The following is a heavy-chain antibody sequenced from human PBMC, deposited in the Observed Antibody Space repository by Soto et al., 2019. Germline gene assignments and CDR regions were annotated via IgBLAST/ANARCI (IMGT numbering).Heavy chain of an antibody. J-gene: IGHJ3*02. CDR1: GYTFTSYG. Sequence: ASVKVSCKASGYTFTSYGISWVRQAPGQGLEWMGWISAYNGNTNYAQKLQGRVTMTTDTSTSTAYMELRSLRSDDTAVYYCARNAGRRYYDSSGFDIRGQGTMVTVSS. CDR3: ARNAGRRYYDSSGFDI. D-gene: IGHD3-22*01. V-gene: IGHV1-18*04. CDR2: ISAYNGNT.